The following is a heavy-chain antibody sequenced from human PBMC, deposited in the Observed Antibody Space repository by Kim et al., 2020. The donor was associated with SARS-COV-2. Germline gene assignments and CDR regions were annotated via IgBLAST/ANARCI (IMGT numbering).Heavy chain of an antibody. Sequence: YYNPPLKSRVTMSADTFKKEVSLRLTSVTAADTAVYYCARIYSSYFYLDVWGKGTSVTVSS. D-gene: IGHD2-15*01. J-gene: IGHJ6*03. CDR3: ARIYSSYFYLDV. V-gene: IGHV4-39*01.